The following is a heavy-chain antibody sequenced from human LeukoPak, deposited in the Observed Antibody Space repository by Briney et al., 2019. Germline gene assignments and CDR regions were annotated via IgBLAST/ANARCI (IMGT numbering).Heavy chain of an antibody. CDR2: IYYSGST. Sequence: KASETLSLTCTVSGGSISTYYWSWVRQPPGKGLEWIGYIYYSGSTDYNPSLKSRVTISVDTSKNQFSLELSSVTAADTAVYHCARGGAYGSGSIYDYWGQGTLVTVSS. J-gene: IGHJ4*02. D-gene: IGHD3-10*01. CDR3: ARGGAYGSGSIYDY. V-gene: IGHV4-59*01. CDR1: GGSISTYY.